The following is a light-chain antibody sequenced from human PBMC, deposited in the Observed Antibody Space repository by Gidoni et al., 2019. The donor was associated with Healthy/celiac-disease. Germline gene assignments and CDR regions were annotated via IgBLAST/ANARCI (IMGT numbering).Light chain of an antibody. V-gene: IGKV1-39*01. CDR2: AAS. CDR3: QQSYSTPYT. CDR1: QSMSSC. J-gene: IGKJ2*01. Sequence: SQMTQTPSSLSASVGDRVTITCRASQSMSSCLNWYQQQPGTAPHLLIYAASSLQSSLPSMFSGSGSGTDFTLIISLLPPEDFATYYCQQSYSTPYTFGQGTKLEIK.